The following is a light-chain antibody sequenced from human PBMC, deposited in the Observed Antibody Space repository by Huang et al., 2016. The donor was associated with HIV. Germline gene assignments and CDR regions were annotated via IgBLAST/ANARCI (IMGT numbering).Light chain of an antibody. J-gene: IGKJ1*01. CDR1: QDISNF. CDR3: QNYDSAPRA. Sequence: IQMTQSPPSLSASLGDTVTLTCRTSQDISNFLAWYQQKPGGLPKLLIYAASTLQSGAPARVSGNGYGMDFTLTITNLKPDDVATYYCQNYDSAPRAFGQGTKVE. V-gene: IGKV1-27*01. CDR2: AAS.